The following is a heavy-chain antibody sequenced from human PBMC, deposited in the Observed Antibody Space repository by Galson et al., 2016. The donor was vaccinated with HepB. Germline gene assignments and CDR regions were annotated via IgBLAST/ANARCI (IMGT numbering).Heavy chain of an antibody. D-gene: IGHD3-10*01. J-gene: IGHJ1*01. Sequence: TLSLTCTVSGGSVSPGTYFWSWFRQPAGKGLEWIGRIYTSGGTSYNPSLKSRVFISIDTSTNQFSLRLTSVTAADTAVYFCARSILLDGSGSYSSAYWGQGTLVTVSS. CDR3: ARSILLDGSGSYSSAY. CDR2: IYTSGGT. CDR1: GGSVSPGTYF. V-gene: IGHV4-61*02.